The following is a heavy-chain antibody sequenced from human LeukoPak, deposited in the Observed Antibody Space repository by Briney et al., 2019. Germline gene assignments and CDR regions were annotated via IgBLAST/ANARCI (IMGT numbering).Heavy chain of an antibody. Sequence: ASVKVSCKASGYTFTSYGISWVRQAPGQGLEWMGWISAYNGNTDYAQKLQGRVTMTTDKSTSTAYMELRSLRADDTAVYYCARVIAAAGTDYFDYWGQGTLVTVSS. J-gene: IGHJ4*02. CDR3: ARVIAAAGTDYFDY. V-gene: IGHV1-18*01. D-gene: IGHD6-13*01. CDR1: GYTFTSYG. CDR2: ISAYNGNT.